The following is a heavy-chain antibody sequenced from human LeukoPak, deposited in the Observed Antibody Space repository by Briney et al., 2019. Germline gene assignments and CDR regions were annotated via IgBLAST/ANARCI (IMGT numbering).Heavy chain of an antibody. CDR2: IYSGSTT. V-gene: IGHV3-66*02. CDR1: GFTVSSNY. CDR3: ARELH. J-gene: IGHJ4*02. Sequence: GGSLRLSCAASGFTVSSNYMSWVRQAPGKGLEWVSAIYSGSTTYYAASVKGRFTISRNNSKNTLYLQMSSLGDEDTAVYYGARELHLGQGTLVTVSS. D-gene: IGHD1-26*01.